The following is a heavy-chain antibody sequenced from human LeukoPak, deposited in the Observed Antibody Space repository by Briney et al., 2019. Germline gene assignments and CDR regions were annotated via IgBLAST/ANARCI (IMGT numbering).Heavy chain of an antibody. D-gene: IGHD2-15*01. Sequence: GGSLRLSCAASGFTFSNYAMSWVRQAPGQGLEWVSTIIGSGGSTYYADSVKGRFTISRDNFKNMLYLDMNSLRAEDTAVYYCAKDPGGSRVDEYFQHWGQGTLVTVS. CDR2: IIGSGGST. CDR3: AKDPGGSRVDEYFQH. V-gene: IGHV3-23*01. J-gene: IGHJ1*01. CDR1: GFTFSNYA.